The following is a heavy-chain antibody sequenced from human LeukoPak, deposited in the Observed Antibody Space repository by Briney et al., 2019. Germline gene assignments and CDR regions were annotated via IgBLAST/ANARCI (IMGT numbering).Heavy chain of an antibody. Sequence: SETLSLTCTVSGGSLSSGSEYWGWARQPAGKGLEWIGRIYTSGSTNYNPSLKSRVTISVDTSKNQFALKLSSVTAADTAVYYCARSTWLLDKWGQGTLVTVSS. J-gene: IGHJ4*02. V-gene: IGHV4-61*02. D-gene: IGHD3-22*01. CDR1: GGSLSSGSEY. CDR3: ARSTWLLDK. CDR2: IYTSGST.